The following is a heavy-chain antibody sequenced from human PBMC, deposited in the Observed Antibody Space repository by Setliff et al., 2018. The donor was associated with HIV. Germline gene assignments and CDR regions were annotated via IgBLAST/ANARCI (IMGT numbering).Heavy chain of an antibody. CDR3: ARAGYYDSAGYFDY. CDR2: INHSGST. D-gene: IGHD3-22*01. Sequence: SETLSLTCAVYGGSFSGYYWSWIRQPPGKGLEWIGEINHSGSTNYNPSLKSRVTISVDTSKNQFSLKLSSVTAADTAVYYCARAGYYDSAGYFDYWGQVTLVTVSS. J-gene: IGHJ4*02. CDR1: GGSFSGYY. V-gene: IGHV4-34*01.